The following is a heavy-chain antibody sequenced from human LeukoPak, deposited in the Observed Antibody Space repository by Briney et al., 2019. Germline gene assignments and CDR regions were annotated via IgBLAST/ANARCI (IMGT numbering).Heavy chain of an antibody. CDR3: AREGCAYRPLDY. CDR1: GGSITNTNY. V-gene: IGHV4-4*02. D-gene: IGHD3-16*01. CDR2: VNLQGST. J-gene: IGHJ4*02. Sequence: PSGTLSLTCGVSGGSITNTNYWTWVRQPPGKGLEWIGEVNLQGSTNYNPSLMGRVAISVDKSENHISLQLTSVTAADTAVYYCAREGCAYRPLDYSGQGTLVTVSS.